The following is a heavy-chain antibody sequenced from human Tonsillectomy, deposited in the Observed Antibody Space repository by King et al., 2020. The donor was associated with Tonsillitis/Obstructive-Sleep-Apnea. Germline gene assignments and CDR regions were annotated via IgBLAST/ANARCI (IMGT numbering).Heavy chain of an antibody. CDR1: GGSFSGSY. CDR3: ARVGYCSSTSCSTPFDY. Sequence: VQLQQWGAGLLKPSGTLSLTCAVSGGSFSGSYWSWIRQPPGKGLEWVGESNHRGNTNFHPSLKSRVTISLDTSQNQFSLKLSSVTAADTAVYYCARVGYCSSTSCSTPFDYWGQGTLVTVSS. J-gene: IGHJ4*02. CDR2: SNHRGNT. V-gene: IGHV4-34*01. D-gene: IGHD2-2*03.